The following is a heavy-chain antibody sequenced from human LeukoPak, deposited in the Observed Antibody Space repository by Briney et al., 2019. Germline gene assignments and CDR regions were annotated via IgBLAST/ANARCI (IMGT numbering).Heavy chain of an antibody. Sequence: GGSLGLSCVASGFTFSSYGMHWVRQAPGKGLGWVAVIWYDGSNKYYADSVKGRFTISRDNSKNTLYLQMNSLRVEDTAVYYCARDLHDYGDLLYFQHWGQGTLVTVSS. CDR1: GFTFSSYG. D-gene: IGHD4-17*01. CDR2: IWYDGSNK. CDR3: ARDLHDYGDLLYFQH. V-gene: IGHV3-33*01. J-gene: IGHJ1*01.